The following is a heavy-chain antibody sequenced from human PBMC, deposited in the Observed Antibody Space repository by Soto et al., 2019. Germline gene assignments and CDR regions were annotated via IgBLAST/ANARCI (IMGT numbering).Heavy chain of an antibody. Sequence: QVQLVQSVAEVKKPGASVKVSCKASGYTFTRYYINWVRQATGQGIEWMGLMNPNSGNTGYAQKFQGRVTMTRNTSISTAFIDLSSRRSEDTAAYYCERGVPPFNRVVAKNWFEPWGQGTLVTVSS. J-gene: IGHJ5*02. D-gene: IGHD2-15*01. V-gene: IGHV1-8*01. CDR1: GYTFTRYY. CDR3: ERGVPPFNRVVAKNWFEP. CDR2: MNPNSGNT.